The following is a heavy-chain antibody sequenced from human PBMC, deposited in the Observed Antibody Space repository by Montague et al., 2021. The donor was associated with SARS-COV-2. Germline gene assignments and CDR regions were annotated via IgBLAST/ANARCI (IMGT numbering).Heavy chain of an antibody. CDR2: XDWDDDK. V-gene: IGHV2-70*01. Sequence: PALVKPTQTLTLTCTFSGFSLSTSGMCVSWIRQPPGKALEWLALXDWDDDKYHSTSLKTRLTISKDTSKNQVVLTMTNMDPVDTATYYCARIRDYDILTGSYSGFDYWGQGTLVTVSS. CDR3: ARIRDYDILTGSYSGFDY. J-gene: IGHJ4*02. CDR1: GFSLSTSGMC. D-gene: IGHD3-9*01.